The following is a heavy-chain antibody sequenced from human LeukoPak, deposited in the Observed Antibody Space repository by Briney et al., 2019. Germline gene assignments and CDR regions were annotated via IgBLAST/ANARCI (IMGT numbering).Heavy chain of an antibody. D-gene: IGHD4-11*01. V-gene: IGHV1-69*04. CDR1: GGTFSSYA. J-gene: IGHJ4*02. CDR3: ARDRSNSDY. Sequence: SVKVSCKASGGTFSSYAISWVRQAPGQGLEWMGRIIPILGIANYAQKFQGRVTMTTDSSTSTAYMELRSLKSDDTAIYYCARDRSNSDYWGQGTLVTVSS. CDR2: IIPILGIA.